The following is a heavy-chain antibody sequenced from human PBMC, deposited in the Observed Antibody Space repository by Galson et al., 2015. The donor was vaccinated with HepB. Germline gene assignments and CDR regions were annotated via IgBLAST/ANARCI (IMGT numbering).Heavy chain of an antibody. V-gene: IGHV4-4*09. J-gene: IGHJ4*02. Sequence: LSLTCTVSGGPINSYYWSWVRQPPGKGLEWIGHMYHTGSTNYNPSLKSRVSISVDTSRRHFSLNLTSVTAADTAIYYCATGGYCSKTSCLGDYWGQGTLSTSPQ. CDR2: MYHTGST. CDR1: GGPINSYY. CDR3: ATGGYCSKTSCLGDY. D-gene: IGHD2-2*01.